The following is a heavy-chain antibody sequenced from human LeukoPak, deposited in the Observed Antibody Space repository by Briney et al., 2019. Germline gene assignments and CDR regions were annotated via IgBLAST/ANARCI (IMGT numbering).Heavy chain of an antibody. V-gene: IGHV4-59*12. CDR2: IYHSGST. CDR3: ARGTHDFWSGPNWSDP. D-gene: IGHD3-3*01. CDR1: GGSISSYY. Sequence: SETLSLTCTVSGGSISSYYWSWIRQPPGKGLEWIGYIYHSGSTYYNPSLKSRVTISVDRSKNQFSLKLSTVTAADTAVYYCARGTHDFWSGPNWSDPWGQGTLVTVSS. J-gene: IGHJ5*02.